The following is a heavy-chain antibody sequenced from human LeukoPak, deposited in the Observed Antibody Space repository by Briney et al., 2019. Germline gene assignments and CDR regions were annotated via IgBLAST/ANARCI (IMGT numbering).Heavy chain of an antibody. CDR1: GGSISSGGYS. V-gene: IGHV4-30-4*07. Sequence: SETLSLTCAVSGGSISSGGYSWSWIRQPPGKGLEWIGYIYYSGSTYYNPSLKSRVTISVDTSKNQFSLKLSSVTAADTAVYYCARDVGYYDILTGQTHNWFDPWGQGTLVTVSS. J-gene: IGHJ5*02. CDR2: IYYSGST. CDR3: ARDVGYYDILTGQTHNWFDP. D-gene: IGHD3-9*01.